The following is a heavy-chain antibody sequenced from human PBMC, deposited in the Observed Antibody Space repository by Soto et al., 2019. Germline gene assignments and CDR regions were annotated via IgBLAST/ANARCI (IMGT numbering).Heavy chain of an antibody. CDR2: TVVGSDYT. V-gene: IGHV1-58*01. CDR3: AASQIISNGGAFDI. J-gene: IGHJ3*02. CDR1: GFTLTKSA. D-gene: IGHD2-8*01. Sequence: QMQLAQSGPEVKKPGTSVKVSCKASGFTLTKSAVQWVRQARGQGLEWIGWTVVGSDYTSYAEKFRQRVTITRDMSTSTVSMELRGLRYEDTAVYYCAASQIISNGGAFDIWGLGTKVTVSS.